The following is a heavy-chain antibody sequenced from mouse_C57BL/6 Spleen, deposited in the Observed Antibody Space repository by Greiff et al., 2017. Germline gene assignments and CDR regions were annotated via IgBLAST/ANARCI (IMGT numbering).Heavy chain of an antibody. V-gene: IGHV1-39*01. CDR1: GYSFTDYN. CDR2: ITPNYGTT. D-gene: IGHD1-1*01. Sequence: VQLQQSGPELVKPGASVKISCKASGYSFTDYNMNWVKQSNGKSLEWIGVITPNYGTTSYNQKFKGKATLTVDQSSSTAYMQLNSLTSEDSAVYYCARPGVVADYYAMDYWGQGTSVTVSS. J-gene: IGHJ4*01. CDR3: ARPGVVADYYAMDY.